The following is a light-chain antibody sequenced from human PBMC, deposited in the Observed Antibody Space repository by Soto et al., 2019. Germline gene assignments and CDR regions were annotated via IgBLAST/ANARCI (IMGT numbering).Light chain of an antibody. CDR2: DVN. CDR1: SSDVGGYNS. J-gene: IGLJ3*02. V-gene: IGLV2-11*01. CDR3: CSYAGTYTS. Sequence: QSVLTQPRSVSGSPGQSVTISCTGTSSDVGGYNSVSWYQQHPGKALKLMIYDVNRRPSGVPDRFSGSKSGNTASLTISGLQAEDEADYYCCSYAGTYTSFGGGTQLTVL.